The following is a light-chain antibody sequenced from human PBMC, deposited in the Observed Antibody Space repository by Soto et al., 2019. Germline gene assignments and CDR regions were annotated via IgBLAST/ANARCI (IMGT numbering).Light chain of an antibody. Sequence: EIVLTQSPATLSLSPGERSSLSCMASQSVGNSLAWYQHKPGQAPRLLIYDVSNRATGIPARFSGSGSGTDFTLTISSLEPEDFAVYYCQQCVIWPLFTFGPGTKVDIK. V-gene: IGKV3-11*01. CDR1: QSVGNS. CDR3: QQCVIWPLFT. CDR2: DVS. J-gene: IGKJ3*01.